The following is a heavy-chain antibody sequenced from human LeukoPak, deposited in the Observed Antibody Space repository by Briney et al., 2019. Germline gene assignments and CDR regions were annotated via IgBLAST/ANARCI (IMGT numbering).Heavy chain of an antibody. CDR3: ARDVSPIAAADTYYYYYYMDV. D-gene: IGHD6-13*01. J-gene: IGHJ6*03. V-gene: IGHV1-2*02. CDR1: GYTFTGYY. CDR2: ISPNSGGT. Sequence: ASVKVSCKASGYTFTGYYMHWVRQAPEQGLEWMGWISPNSGGTNYAQKFQGRATMTRDTSISTAYMELSRLRSDDTAVYYCARDVSPIAAADTYYYYYYMDVWGKGTTVTVSS.